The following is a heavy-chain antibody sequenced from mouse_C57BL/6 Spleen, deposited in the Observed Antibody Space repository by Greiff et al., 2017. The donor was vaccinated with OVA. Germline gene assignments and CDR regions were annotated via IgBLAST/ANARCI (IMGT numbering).Heavy chain of an antibody. J-gene: IGHJ4*01. CDR3: ARKGDIYAMDY. CDR1: GYAFSSYW. CDR2: IYPGDGDT. D-gene: IGHD3-3*01. Sequence: QVQLKQSGAELVKPGASVKISCKASGYAFSSYWMNWVKQRPGKGLEWIGQIYPGDGDTNYNGKFKGKATLTADKSSSTAYMQLSSLTSEDSAVYFCARKGDIYAMDYWGQGTSVTVSS. V-gene: IGHV1-80*01.